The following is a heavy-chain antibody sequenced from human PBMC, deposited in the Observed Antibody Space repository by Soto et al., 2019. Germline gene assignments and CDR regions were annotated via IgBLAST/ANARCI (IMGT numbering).Heavy chain of an antibody. V-gene: IGHV3-33*01. J-gene: IGHJ6*02. D-gene: IGHD2-2*01. Sequence: QVQLVESGGGVVQPGRSLRLSCAASGFTFSSYGMHWVRQAPGKGLEWVAVIWYDGSNKYYADSVKGRFTISRDNSKNTLYLQMNSPRAEDTAVYYCARDQHCSSTSCYGDYYYGMDVWGQGTTVTVSS. CDR3: ARDQHCSSTSCYGDYYYGMDV. CDR2: IWYDGSNK. CDR1: GFTFSSYG.